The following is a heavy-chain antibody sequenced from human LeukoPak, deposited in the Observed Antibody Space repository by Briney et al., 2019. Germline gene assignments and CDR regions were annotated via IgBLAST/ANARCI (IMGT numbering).Heavy chain of an antibody. V-gene: IGHV4-59*01. D-gene: IGHD1-26*01. CDR3: ARRRYSGSSQHFDY. J-gene: IGHJ4*02. Sequence: SETLSLTCTVSGGSISSYYWSWIRQPPGKGLEWIGYIYYSGSTNYNPSLKSRVTISVDTSKNQFSLKLSSVTAADTAVYYCARRRYSGSSQHFDYWGLGTLVTVSS. CDR2: IYYSGST. CDR1: GGSISSYY.